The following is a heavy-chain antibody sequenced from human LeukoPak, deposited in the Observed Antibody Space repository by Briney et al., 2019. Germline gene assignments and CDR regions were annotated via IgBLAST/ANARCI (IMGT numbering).Heavy chain of an antibody. CDR1: GFTFGDYA. CDR2: IRSKAYGGTT. CDR3: SRDAVGFGANWFDP. D-gene: IGHD3-10*01. Sequence: PGGSLRLSCTASGFTFGDYAMNWVRQAPGKGLEGVGFIRSKAYGGTTQYAASVKGRFTISRDDSKSIAYLQMNSLETEDTAVYYCSRDAVGFGANWFDPWGQGTLVTVSS. J-gene: IGHJ5*02. V-gene: IGHV3-49*04.